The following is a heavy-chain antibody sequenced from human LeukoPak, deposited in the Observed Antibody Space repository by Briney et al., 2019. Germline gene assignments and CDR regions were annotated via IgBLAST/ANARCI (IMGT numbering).Heavy chain of an antibody. CDR2: IIPIFGTA. J-gene: IGHJ4*02. Sequence: SVKVSCKASGGTFSSYAISWVRQAPGQGLEWMGGIIPIFGTANYAQKFQGRVTITTDESTSTAYMELSSLRSEDTAVYYCARVLVVVGGIDYFDYWGQGTLVTVSS. CDR1: GGTFSSYA. D-gene: IGHD2-8*02. V-gene: IGHV1-69*05. CDR3: ARVLVVVGGIDYFDY.